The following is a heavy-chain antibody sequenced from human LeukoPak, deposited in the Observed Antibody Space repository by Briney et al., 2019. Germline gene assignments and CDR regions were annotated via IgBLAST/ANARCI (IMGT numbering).Heavy chain of an antibody. J-gene: IGHJ6*03. CDR3: ARDSAIVVLAYMDV. CDR2: ISSRSRYI. CDR1: GFSFSDYH. D-gene: IGHD2-15*01. Sequence: PGGSLRLSCAASGFSFSDYHMNWVRQAPGKGLEWVSSISSRSRYIYYADSVKGRFTTSRDNTKNSLYLQMNNLRAEDTGVYYCARDSAIVVLAYMDVWGKGTRSPSP. V-gene: IGHV3-21*01.